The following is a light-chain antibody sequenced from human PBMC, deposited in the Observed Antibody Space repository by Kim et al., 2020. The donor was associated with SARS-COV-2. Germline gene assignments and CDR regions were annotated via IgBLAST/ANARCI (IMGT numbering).Light chain of an antibody. V-gene: IGLV3-1*01. CDR2: QDS. Sequence: VAPGQTASRTCSGDKLGDKYACWYQQKPDQSPVLVIYQDSKRPSGIPERFSGSNSGNTATLTISGTQAMDEADYYCQAWDSSTAVFGTGTKVTVL. CDR1: KLGDKY. J-gene: IGLJ1*01. CDR3: QAWDSSTAV.